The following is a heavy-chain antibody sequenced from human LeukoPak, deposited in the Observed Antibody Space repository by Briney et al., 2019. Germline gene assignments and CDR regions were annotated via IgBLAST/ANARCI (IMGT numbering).Heavy chain of an antibody. CDR2: INPSGGST. D-gene: IGHD2-15*01. Sequence: ASVKVSCKASGYTFTSYYMHWVRQAPGQGLEWMGIINPSGGSTSYAQKFQGRVTMTRDTSTSTVYMELSSPRSEDTAVYYCARALAGLGSLDYWGQGTLVTVSS. V-gene: IGHV1-46*01. CDR1: GYTFTSYY. J-gene: IGHJ4*02. CDR3: ARALAGLGSLDY.